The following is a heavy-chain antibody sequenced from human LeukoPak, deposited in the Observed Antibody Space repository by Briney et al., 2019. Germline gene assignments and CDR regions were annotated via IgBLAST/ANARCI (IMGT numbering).Heavy chain of an antibody. CDR2: VNSDGSAT. CDR3: ARGYYSSSRFDS. Sequence: GGSLRLSCAASGFPFSNYWMHWVRQAPGKGLVWVSRVNSDGSATNYADSVKGRFTISRDNAENTLYMRMNSLRPEDTAVYYCARGYYSSSRFDSWGQGTLVTVSS. D-gene: IGHD6-13*01. V-gene: IGHV3-74*01. CDR1: GFPFSNYW. J-gene: IGHJ4*02.